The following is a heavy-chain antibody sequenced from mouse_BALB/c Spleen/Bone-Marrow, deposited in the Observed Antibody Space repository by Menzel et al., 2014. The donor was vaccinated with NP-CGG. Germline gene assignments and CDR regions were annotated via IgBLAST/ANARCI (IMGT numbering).Heavy chain of an antibody. D-gene: IGHD1-2*01. CDR1: GYTFTSSW. J-gene: IGHJ1*01. V-gene: IGHV1S130*01. CDR3: ARSTTATYFDV. CDR2: IHPNSGNT. Sequence: VQLQQSGPVLVRPGASVKLSCKASGYTFTSSWIHWAKQRPGQGLEWIGEIHPNSGNTNYNEKFKGKATLTVDTSSSTAYVDLSSLTSEDSAVYYCARSTTATYFDVWGAGTTVTVSS.